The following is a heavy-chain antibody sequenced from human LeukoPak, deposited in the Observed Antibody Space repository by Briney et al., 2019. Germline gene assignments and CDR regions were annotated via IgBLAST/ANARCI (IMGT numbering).Heavy chain of an antibody. CDR2: ISGSGGST. CDR3: AIRGAQYYFDY. J-gene: IGHJ4*02. D-gene: IGHD3-10*01. Sequence: PGGSLRLSCAASGFTFSRNGMHWVRQAPGKGLVWVSAISGSGGSTYYADSVKGRFTISRDNSKNTLYLQMNSLRAEDTAVYYCAIRGAQYYFDYWGQGTLVTVSS. V-gene: IGHV3-23*01. CDR1: GFTFSRNG.